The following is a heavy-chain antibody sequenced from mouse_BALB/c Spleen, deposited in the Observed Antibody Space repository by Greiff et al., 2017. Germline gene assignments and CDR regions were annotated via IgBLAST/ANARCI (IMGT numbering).Heavy chain of an antibody. D-gene: IGHD1-1*01. J-gene: IGHJ3*01. CDR3: ARDDYYGSSPWFAY. Sequence: VQLVESGPGLVAPSQSLSITCTVSGFSLTSYGVHWVRQPPGKGLEWLGVIWAGGSTNYNSALMSRLSISKDNSKSQVFLKMNSLQTDDTAMYYCARDDYYGSSPWFAYWGQGTLVTVSA. CDR1: GFSLTSYG. CDR2: IWAGGST. V-gene: IGHV2-9*02.